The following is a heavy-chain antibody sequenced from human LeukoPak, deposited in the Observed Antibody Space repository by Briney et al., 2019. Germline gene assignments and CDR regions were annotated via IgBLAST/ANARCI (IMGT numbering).Heavy chain of an antibody. D-gene: IGHD3-22*01. J-gene: IGHJ3*02. CDR1: GFTFSSYA. CDR3: AGFATYYYDSSGHDAFGI. Sequence: LRLSCAASGFTFSSYAMSWIRQHPGKGLEWIGYIYYSGSTYYNPSLKSRVTISVDTSKNQFSLKLSSVTAADTAVYYCAGFATYYYDSSGHDAFGIWGQGTMVTVSS. CDR2: IYYSGST. V-gene: IGHV4-31*02.